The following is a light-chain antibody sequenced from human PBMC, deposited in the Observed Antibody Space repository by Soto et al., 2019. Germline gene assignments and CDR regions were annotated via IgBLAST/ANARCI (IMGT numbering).Light chain of an antibody. CDR1: NSDVGSYNF. Sequence: QSVLTQPPSASGSPGQSVTISCTGANSDVGSYNFVSWYQQHPGKAPKLMIYEVNKRPSGVPDRFSGSKSGNTASLTISGLQAEDEAEYYCSSYAGTNTRYLFGSGTKVT. CDR3: SSYAGTNTRYL. CDR2: EVN. J-gene: IGLJ1*01. V-gene: IGLV2-8*01.